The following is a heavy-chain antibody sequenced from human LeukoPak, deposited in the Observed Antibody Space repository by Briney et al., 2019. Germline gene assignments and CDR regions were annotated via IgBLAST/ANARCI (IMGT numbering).Heavy chain of an antibody. CDR3: ARGVGLTQGGAFDF. CDR2: IHNSGST. V-gene: IGHV4-61*02. J-gene: IGHJ4*02. D-gene: IGHD3-16*01. Sequence: SETLSLTCTVSGASISTGSSYWSWIRQPAGEGLEWIGRIHNSGSTNYNPSLNSRVTISVDTSKNQVSLRLTSVTAADTAVYYCARGVGLTQGGAFDFWGQGTLVTVSS. CDR1: GASISTGSSY.